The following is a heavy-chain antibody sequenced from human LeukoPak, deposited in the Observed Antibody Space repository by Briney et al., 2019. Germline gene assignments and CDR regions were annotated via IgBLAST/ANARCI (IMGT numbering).Heavy chain of an antibody. CDR3: ARDRGYSVVVVAATSNWFDP. V-gene: IGHV1-46*01. D-gene: IGHD2-15*01. Sequence: ASVKVSYKASGYTFTIYYMHWVRQAPGQGLEWMGIINPSGGSTSYAQKFQGRVTMTRDTSTSTVYMELSSLRSEDTAVYYCARDRGYSVVVVAATSNWFDPWGQGTLVTVSS. CDR1: GYTFTIYY. CDR2: INPSGGST. J-gene: IGHJ5*02.